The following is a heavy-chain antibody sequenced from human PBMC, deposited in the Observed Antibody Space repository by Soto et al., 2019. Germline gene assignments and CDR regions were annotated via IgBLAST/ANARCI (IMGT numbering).Heavy chain of an antibody. CDR3: ARDLEPIEDSSWYYFDY. J-gene: IGHJ4*02. V-gene: IGHV1-3*01. Sequence: KFQGRVTITRDTSASTAYMELSSLRSEDTAVYYCARDLEPIEDSSWYYFDYWGQGTLVTVSS. D-gene: IGHD6-6*01.